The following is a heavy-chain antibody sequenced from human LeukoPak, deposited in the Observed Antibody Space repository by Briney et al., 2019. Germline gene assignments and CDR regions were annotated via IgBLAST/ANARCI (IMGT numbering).Heavy chain of an antibody. CDR2: IYYSGNT. CDR1: AGSISSSGYY. V-gene: IGHV4-31*03. Sequence: SETLSLTCTVSAGSISSSGYYWRWIRQHPGKGLEWIGYIYYSGNTYYIPSVKSRGTISVDTSTNQFYLKLSSVTAADTAVYYCARDQPILYYFDYWGQGTLVTVSS. D-gene: IGHD1-14*01. J-gene: IGHJ4*02. CDR3: ARDQPILYYFDY.